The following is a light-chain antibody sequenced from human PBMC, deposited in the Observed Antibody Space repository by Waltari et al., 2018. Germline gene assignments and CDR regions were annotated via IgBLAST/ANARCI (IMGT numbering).Light chain of an antibody. J-gene: IGKJ1*01. CDR2: GAS. CDR1: QSVNSN. CDR3: QQYSTWPPWT. Sequence: EIVTTQPPATLSVSPGERATLPCRTSQSVNSNLAWYQQKPGQAPRLLVFGASTRATGIPARFTGSGSGTEFTLTISSLQSEDFAVYYCQQYSTWPPWTFGQGTKVDIK. V-gene: IGKV3-15*01.